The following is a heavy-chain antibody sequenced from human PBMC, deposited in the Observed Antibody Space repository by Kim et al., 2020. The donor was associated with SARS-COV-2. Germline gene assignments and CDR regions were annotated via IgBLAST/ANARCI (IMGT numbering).Heavy chain of an antibody. V-gene: IGHV3-74*01. J-gene: IGHJ3*02. CDR3: ARPLGYCSGGSCPSPLFDAFDI. CDR1: GFTFSSYW. Sequence: GGSLRLSCAASGFTFSSYWMHWVRQAPGKGLVWVSRINSDGSSTSYADSVKGRFTISRDNAKNTLYLQMNSLRAEDTAVYYCARPLGYCSGGSCPSPLFDAFDIWGQGTMVTVSS. CDR2: INSDGSST. D-gene: IGHD2-15*01.